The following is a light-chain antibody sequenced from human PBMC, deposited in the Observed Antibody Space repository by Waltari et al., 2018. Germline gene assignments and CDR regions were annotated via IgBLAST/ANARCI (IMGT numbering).Light chain of an antibody. CDR2: DAS. V-gene: IGKV1-13*02. J-gene: IGKJ4*01. CDR1: QGISSA. Sequence: AIQLTQSPSSLSASVGDRVTITCRASQGISSALAWYQQKPGKASKLLIYDASSLESGVPSRFSGSGSGTDFTLTISSLRPEDFATYYCQQFNSYLLTFGGGTKVEIK. CDR3: QQFNSYLLT.